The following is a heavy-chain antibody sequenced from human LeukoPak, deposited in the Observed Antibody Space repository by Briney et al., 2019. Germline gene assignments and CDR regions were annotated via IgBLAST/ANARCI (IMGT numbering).Heavy chain of an antibody. CDR2: ISAYNGNT. CDR3: ARDSDYGRLMDY. Sequence: ASVKVSCKASGYTFTGYYMHWVRQAPGQGLQWMGWISAYNGNTNYAQKFQGRVTMTTDTSTSTAYMELRSPRSDDTAVYYCARDSDYGRLMDYWGQGTLVTVSS. CDR1: GYTFTGYY. D-gene: IGHD4-17*01. V-gene: IGHV1-18*04. J-gene: IGHJ4*02.